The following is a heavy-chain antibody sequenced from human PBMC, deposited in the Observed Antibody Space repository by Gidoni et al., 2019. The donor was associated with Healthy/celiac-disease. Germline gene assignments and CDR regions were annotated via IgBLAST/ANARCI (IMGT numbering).Heavy chain of an antibody. CDR2: INPNSGGT. CDR3: ARGSDIVVVPAATTAYRD. D-gene: IGHD2-2*01. V-gene: IGHV1-2*04. CDR1: GYTFTGYY. J-gene: IGHJ4*02. Sequence: QVQLVQSGAAVKKPGASVKVSCKASGYTFTGYYMHWVRQAPGQGLEWMGWINPNSGGTNYAQKFQGWVTMTRDTSISTAYMELSRLRSDDTAVYYCARGSDIVVVPAATTAYRDWGQGTLVTVSS.